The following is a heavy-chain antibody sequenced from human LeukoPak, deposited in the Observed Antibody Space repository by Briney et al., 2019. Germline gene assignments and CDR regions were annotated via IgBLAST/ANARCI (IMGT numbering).Heavy chain of an antibody. D-gene: IGHD3-22*01. Sequence: PGGSLRLSCAASGLTFSSYSMNWVRQAPGKGLEWVSSISSSSSYIYYADSVKGRFTISRDNAKNSLYLQMNSLRAEDTAVYYCARGPLALYYDSSGYPTDWYFDLWGRGTLVTVSS. CDR1: GLTFSSYS. CDR2: ISSSSSYI. CDR3: ARGPLALYYDSSGYPTDWYFDL. V-gene: IGHV3-21*01. J-gene: IGHJ2*01.